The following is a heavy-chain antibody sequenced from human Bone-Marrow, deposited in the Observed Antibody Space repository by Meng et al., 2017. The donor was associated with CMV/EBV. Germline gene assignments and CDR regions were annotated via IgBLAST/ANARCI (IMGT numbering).Heavy chain of an antibody. D-gene: IGHD7-27*01. CDR2: INHSGST. V-gene: IGHV4-34*01. J-gene: IGHJ4*02. CDR1: GGSFSGYY. CDR3: ARGNWGSDY. Sequence: QVQLQQWGAGLLKPSETLSLTCAVYGGSFSGYYCGWIRQPPGKGLEWIGEINHSGSTNYNPSLKSRVTISVDTSKNQFSLKLSSVTAADTAVYYCARGNWGSDYWGQGTLVTVSS.